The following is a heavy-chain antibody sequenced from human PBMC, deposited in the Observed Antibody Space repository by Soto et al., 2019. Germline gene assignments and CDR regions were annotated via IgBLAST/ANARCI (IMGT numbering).Heavy chain of an antibody. CDR2: IRHDGSDK. Sequence: GGSLRLSCAASGFTFSSYCMNWVRQAPGKGLEWVANIRHDGSDKYYADSVKGRFTISRDNSKNTLYLQMNSLRAEDTAVYYCARETLGSSYDAPMDSFDPWGQGTMVTVSS. D-gene: IGHD6-13*01. CDR3: ARETLGSSYDAPMDSFDP. J-gene: IGHJ5*01. V-gene: IGHV3-7*01. CDR1: GFTFSSYC.